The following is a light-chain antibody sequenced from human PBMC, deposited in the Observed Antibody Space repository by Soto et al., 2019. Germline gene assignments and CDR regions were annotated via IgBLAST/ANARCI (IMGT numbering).Light chain of an antibody. CDR1: QSISSW. J-gene: IGKJ2*01. V-gene: IGKV1-5*03. Sequence: DIQMTQSPSTLSASVGDRVTITCRASQSISSWLAWYQQKPGKAPKLLMYKASSLESGVPSRFSGSGSGTEFTLTISGLQPDDFATYYCQQYNSHPYTFGQGTKLEIK. CDR2: KAS. CDR3: QQYNSHPYT.